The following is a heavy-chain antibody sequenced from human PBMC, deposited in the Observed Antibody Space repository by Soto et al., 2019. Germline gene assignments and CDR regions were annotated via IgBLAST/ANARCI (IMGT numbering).Heavy chain of an antibody. CDR3: ARGAGATLYYHYGMDV. Sequence: GAAVKVACNPSGYTFTGYYMHWVRQAPGQGLEWMGWINPNSGGTNYAQKFQGWLTMTRDTSISTAYMELSSLGSDDTAVYSCARGAGATLYYHYGMDVWGQGTTVTVSS. V-gene: IGHV1-2*04. D-gene: IGHD1-26*01. CDR1: GYTFTGYY. J-gene: IGHJ6*02. CDR2: INPNSGGT.